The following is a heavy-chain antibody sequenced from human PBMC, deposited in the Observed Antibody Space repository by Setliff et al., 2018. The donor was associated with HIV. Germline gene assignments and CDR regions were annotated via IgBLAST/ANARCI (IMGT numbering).Heavy chain of an antibody. J-gene: IGHJ3*01. V-gene: IGHV4-4*02. Sequence: SETLSLTCAVSGDSINSFFWWTWVRQFPGKGLDWIGEIYHSGATDYKPSLKSRVTISVDKSKKQLSLKLTSVTAADTAVYYCARGRQIGVEGAAAFDLCGQGIVVTVSS. CDR3: ARGRQIGVEGAAAFDL. CDR2: IYHSGAT. D-gene: IGHD1-26*01. CDR1: GDSINSFFW.